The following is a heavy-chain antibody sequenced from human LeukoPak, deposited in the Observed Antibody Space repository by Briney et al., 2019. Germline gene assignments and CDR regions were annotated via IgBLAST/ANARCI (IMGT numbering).Heavy chain of an antibody. CDR3: AREIFSWFDP. CDR2: INPNSGGT. J-gene: IGHJ5*02. CDR1: GYTFTGYY. V-gene: IGHV1-2*02. D-gene: IGHD3-9*01. Sequence: GASVKVSCKASGYTFTGYYMHWVRQAPGQGLEWMGWINPNSGGTNYAQEFQGRVTMTRDTSISTAYMELSRLRSDDTAVYYCAREIFSWFDPWGQGTLVTVSS.